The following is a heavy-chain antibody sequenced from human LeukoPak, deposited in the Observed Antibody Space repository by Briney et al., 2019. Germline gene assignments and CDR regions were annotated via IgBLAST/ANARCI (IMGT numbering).Heavy chain of an antibody. Sequence: GGSLRLSCAASGFTFSSYAMSWVRQAPGKGLEWVSSISGSGGSAYYSDSVKGRFTISRDNSKNTLYLQLNSLRAEDTAVYYCAKDRSSGWYDAFDIWGQGTMVIVSS. CDR1: GFTFSSYA. D-gene: IGHD6-19*01. V-gene: IGHV3-23*01. J-gene: IGHJ3*02. CDR2: ISGSGGSA. CDR3: AKDRSSGWYDAFDI.